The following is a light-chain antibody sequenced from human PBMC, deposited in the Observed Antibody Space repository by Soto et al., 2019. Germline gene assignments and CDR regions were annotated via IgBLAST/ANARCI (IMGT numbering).Light chain of an antibody. J-gene: IGKJ1*01. Sequence: DVVMTQSPLSLSVTLGQPASISCWSSQSIVYSDGHAYLNWFHQRPGQSPRRLIYQVSTRDSGVPDTFSGSGSGTDFTLKISRVEAEDVGVYYCMQGTHWPPTFGRGTKVEIK. CDR1: QSIVYSDGHAY. CDR2: QVS. CDR3: MQGTHWPPT. V-gene: IGKV2-30*01.